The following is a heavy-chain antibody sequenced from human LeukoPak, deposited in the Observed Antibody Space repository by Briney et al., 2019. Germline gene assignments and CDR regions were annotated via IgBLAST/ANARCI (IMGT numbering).Heavy chain of an antibody. CDR1: GGSISSYY. D-gene: IGHD2-15*01. J-gene: IGHJ5*02. CDR3: ARDACSGGSCTVYNWFDP. V-gene: IGHV4-59*01. Sequence: SETLSLTCTVSGGSISSYYWSWIRQPPGKGLEWIGYIYYSGNTNYNPSLKSRVTISVDTSKNQFSLKLSSVTAADTAVYYCARDACSGGSCTVYNWFDPWGQGTLVTVSS. CDR2: IYYSGNT.